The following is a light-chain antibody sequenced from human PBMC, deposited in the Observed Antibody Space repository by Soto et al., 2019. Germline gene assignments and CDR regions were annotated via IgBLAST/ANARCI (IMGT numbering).Light chain of an antibody. V-gene: IGLV2-14*03. J-gene: IGLJ1*01. CDR2: DVN. Sequence: QSVLTQPASVSGSPGQSITISCTGTSSDVGGYNYVSWYQQHPGKAPKLMIYDVNSRPSGVSNRFSGSKSGNTASLTISGLRAEDEADYYCCSYTTSSTYVFGTGTKVTVL. CDR1: SSDVGGYNY. CDR3: CSYTTSSTYV.